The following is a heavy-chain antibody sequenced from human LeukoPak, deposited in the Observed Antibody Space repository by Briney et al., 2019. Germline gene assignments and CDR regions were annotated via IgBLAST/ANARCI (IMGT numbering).Heavy chain of an antibody. CDR2: LYYSGYS. J-gene: IGHJ5*02. CDR3: ARELVLTTYNWFDP. CDR1: GGSITSYY. D-gene: IGHD3-10*01. V-gene: IGHV4-59*08. Sequence: SETLSLTCTVSGGSITSYYWAWLRQPPGKGLEWIGYLYYSGYSKYNPSLTSRVSMSVDTSKNQFSLKLTSVTAADTAVYYCARELVLTTYNWFDPWGQGTLVTVSS.